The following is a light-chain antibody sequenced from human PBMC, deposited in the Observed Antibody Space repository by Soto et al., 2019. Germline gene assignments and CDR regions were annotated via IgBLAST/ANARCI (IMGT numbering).Light chain of an antibody. J-gene: IGKJ4*01. CDR1: QSVSSNY. V-gene: IGKV3-20*01. CDR2: GAS. Sequence: EIVMTQSPGTLSLSPVARATISCRASQSVSSNYLAWYQQKPGQAPRLLIYGASSGATGIPDRFSASGSGTDFTLTISRLEPEDFAVYYCQQYGSSPLLTFGGGTKVDI. CDR3: QQYGSSPLLT.